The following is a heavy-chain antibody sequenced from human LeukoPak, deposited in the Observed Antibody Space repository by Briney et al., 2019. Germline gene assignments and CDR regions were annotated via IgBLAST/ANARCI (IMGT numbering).Heavy chain of an antibody. Sequence: SETLSLTCTVSGGSISSYYWSWIRQPPGKGLEWIGYVYYSGSTNYNPSLKSRVTISVDRSKNQFSLKLSSVTAADTAVYYCAREDLGYCSGGSCSGGFDYWGQGTLVTVSS. J-gene: IGHJ4*02. D-gene: IGHD2-15*01. CDR1: GGSISSYY. CDR2: VYYSGST. V-gene: IGHV4-59*12. CDR3: AREDLGYCSGGSCSGGFDY.